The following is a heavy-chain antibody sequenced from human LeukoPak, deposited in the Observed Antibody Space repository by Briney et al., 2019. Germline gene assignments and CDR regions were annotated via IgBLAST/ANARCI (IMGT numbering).Heavy chain of an antibody. CDR2: IGSSGEKI. CDR3: AKSGRGDYDNYYFYMDV. J-gene: IGHJ6*03. D-gene: IGHD4-17*01. CDR1: GFTFDNYG. V-gene: IGHV3-23*01. Sequence: PGGSLRLSCAASGFTFDNYGMSWVRQAPGKGLEWVTAIGSSGEKIYYADSVKGRFTISRDNSKITLYLQMNTLRAEDTAVYYCAKSGRGDYDNYYFYMDVWGKGTTVTVSS.